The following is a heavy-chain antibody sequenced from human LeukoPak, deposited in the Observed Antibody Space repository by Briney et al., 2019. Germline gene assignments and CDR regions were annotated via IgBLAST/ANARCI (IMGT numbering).Heavy chain of an antibody. Sequence: SETLSLTCTVSGGSISSYYWSWIRQPPGKGLEWIGYIYYSGSTNYTPSLKSRVTISVDTSKNQFSLKLSSVTAADTAVYYCARAEYRITNFWSGYPDDAFDIWGQGTMVTVSS. CDR3: ARAEYRITNFWSGYPDDAFDI. D-gene: IGHD3-3*01. CDR2: IYYSGST. J-gene: IGHJ3*02. V-gene: IGHV4-59*01. CDR1: GGSISSYY.